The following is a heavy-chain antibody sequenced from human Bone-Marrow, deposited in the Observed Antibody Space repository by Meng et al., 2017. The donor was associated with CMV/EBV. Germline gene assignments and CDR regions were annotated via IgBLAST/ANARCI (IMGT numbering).Heavy chain of an antibody. V-gene: IGHV1-2*02. Sequence: ASVKVSCKASGYTFTSYYMHWVRQAPGQGLEWMGWINPNSGGTNYAQKFQGRVTMTRDTSISTAYMELSRLRSDDTAVYYCARAEAATGTYDPWGQRTLVTVSS. CDR2: INPNSGGT. J-gene: IGHJ5*02. D-gene: IGHD1-1*01. CDR1: GYTFTSYY. CDR3: ARAEAATGTYDP.